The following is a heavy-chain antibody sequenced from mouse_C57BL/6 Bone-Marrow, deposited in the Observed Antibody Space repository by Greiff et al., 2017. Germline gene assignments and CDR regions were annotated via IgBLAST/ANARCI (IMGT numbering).Heavy chain of an antibody. CDR2: IYPRSGNT. CDR1: GYTFTSYG. D-gene: IGHD2-4*01. CDR3: VDYGGFAY. J-gene: IGHJ3*01. Sequence: QVQLQQSGAELARPGASVKLSCKASGYTFTSYGISWVKQRNGQGLEWIGEIYPRSGNTYYNEKFKGQATMSADKSSSTAYMELRSLTSEYSAVYFCVDYGGFAYWGQGTLVTVSA. V-gene: IGHV1-81*01.